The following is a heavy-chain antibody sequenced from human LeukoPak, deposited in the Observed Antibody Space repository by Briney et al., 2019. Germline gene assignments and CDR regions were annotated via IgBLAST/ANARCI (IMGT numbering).Heavy chain of an antibody. CDR2: INHSGST. V-gene: IGHV4-34*01. CDR1: GGSFSGYY. Sequence: PSETLPLTCAVYGGSFSGYYWSWIRQPPGKGLEWIGEINHSGSTNYNPSLKSRVTISVDTSKNQFSLKLSSVTAADTAVYYCARVLYSGYSRPYYYYYGMDVWGQGTTVTVSS. D-gene: IGHD5-12*01. CDR3: ARVLYSGYSRPYYYYYGMDV. J-gene: IGHJ6*02.